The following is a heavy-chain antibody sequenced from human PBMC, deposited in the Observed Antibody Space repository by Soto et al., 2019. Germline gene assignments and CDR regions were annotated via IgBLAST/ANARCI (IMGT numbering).Heavy chain of an antibody. D-gene: IGHD3-3*01. CDR2: IKNTADGGAT. CDR1: GFNFSDVW. V-gene: IGHV3-15*01. CDR3: TLRSFLEH. Sequence: LRLSCAGSGFNFSDVWMNWVRQAPGKGLEWIARIKNTADGGATDYASSVQGRFVVSRDDSRKVFYLQMNNLNSADTAIYYCTLRSFLEHSGQGALVTVYS. J-gene: IGHJ4*02.